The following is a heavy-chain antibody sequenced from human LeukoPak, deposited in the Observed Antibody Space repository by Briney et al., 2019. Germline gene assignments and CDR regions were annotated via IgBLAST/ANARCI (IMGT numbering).Heavy chain of an antibody. D-gene: IGHD4-23*01. CDR2: INPNSGGT. CDR1: GYTFTGYY. V-gene: IGHV1-2*02. CDR3: AREELPDYGGNSYRYYYMDV. J-gene: IGHJ6*03. Sequence: ASVKVSCKASGYTFTGYYMRWVRQAPGQGLEWMGWINPNSGGTNYAQKFQGRVTMTRDTSISTAYMELSRLRSDDTAVYYCAREELPDYGGNSYRYYYMDVWGKGTTVTVSS.